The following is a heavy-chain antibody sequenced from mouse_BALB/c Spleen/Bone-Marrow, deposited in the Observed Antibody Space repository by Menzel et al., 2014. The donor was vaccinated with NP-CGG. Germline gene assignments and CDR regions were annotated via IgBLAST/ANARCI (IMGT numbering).Heavy chain of an antibody. D-gene: IGHD2-4*01. CDR2: TSSSGSYT. J-gene: IGHJ3*01. Sequence: EVMLVESGGGLVKPGGSLKLSCAASGFTFXSYTMSWVRQTPEKRLEWVATTSSSGSYTYYPDSVKGRFTISRDNAKNTLYLQMSSLKSEDTAMYYCTRDDYDGAWFAYWGQGTLVTVSA. CDR1: GFTFXSYT. CDR3: TRDDYDGAWFAY. V-gene: IGHV5-6-4*01.